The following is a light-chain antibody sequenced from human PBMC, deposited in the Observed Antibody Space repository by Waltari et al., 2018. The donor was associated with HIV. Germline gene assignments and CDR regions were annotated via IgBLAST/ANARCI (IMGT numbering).Light chain of an antibody. Sequence: EIVMTQSPATLSVSPGESATLSCRASQSVSSNLAWYQQKPGQAPRLLMYGSATRATGIPARFSGSGSGTEFILTISSLQSEDFAVYYCQHYNDWPLYTFGQGTKLEFK. J-gene: IGKJ2*01. CDR1: QSVSSN. CDR3: QHYNDWPLYT. V-gene: IGKV3D-15*01. CDR2: GSA.